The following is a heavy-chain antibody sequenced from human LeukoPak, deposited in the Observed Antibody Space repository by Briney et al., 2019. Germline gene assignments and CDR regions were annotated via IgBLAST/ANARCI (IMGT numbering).Heavy chain of an antibody. V-gene: IGHV3-33*06. CDR3: AKVRNSYSSSWGNYDY. D-gene: IGHD6-13*01. CDR2: IWYDGSNK. CDR1: GFTFSSYG. Sequence: GSLRLSCAASGFTFSSYGMHWVRQAPGKGLEWVAVIWYDGSNKNYADSVKGRFTISRDNSKNTLYLQMNSLRAEDTAVYYCAKVRNSYSSSWGNYDYWGQGTLVTVSS. J-gene: IGHJ4*02.